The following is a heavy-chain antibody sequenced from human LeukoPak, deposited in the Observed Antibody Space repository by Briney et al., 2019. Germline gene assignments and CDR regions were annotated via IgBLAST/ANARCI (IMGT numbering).Heavy chain of an antibody. CDR3: ARDAVDTANAV. D-gene: IGHD5-18*01. V-gene: IGHV3-21*01. J-gene: IGHJ6*02. CDR1: GFTFSSYS. Sequence: GGSLRLSCVASGFTFSSYSMNWVRQAPGKGLEWVSFISSSSSYIYYADSVKGRFTISRDNAENSLYLQMNSLRAEDTAVYYCARDAVDTANAVWGQGTTVTVSS. CDR2: ISSSSSYI.